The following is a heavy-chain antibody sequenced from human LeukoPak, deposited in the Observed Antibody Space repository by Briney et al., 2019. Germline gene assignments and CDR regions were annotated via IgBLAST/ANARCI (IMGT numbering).Heavy chain of an antibody. CDR3: ARSRRDSAWYIDDY. Sequence: GGTLRLSCAASGFTFSSFNMNWVRQAPGKGLEWVASIDTTSTYIFYADSVRGRFTISRDHARSSLSLQMHSLTADDTAVYYCARSRRDSAWYIDDYWGQGTLVTVSS. D-gene: IGHD6-13*01. J-gene: IGHJ4*02. CDR1: GFTFSSFN. CDR2: IDTTSTYI. V-gene: IGHV3-21*01.